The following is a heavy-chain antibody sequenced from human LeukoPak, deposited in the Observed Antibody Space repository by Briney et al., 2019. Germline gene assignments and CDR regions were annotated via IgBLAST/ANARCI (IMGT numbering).Heavy chain of an antibody. D-gene: IGHD2-2*01. CDR2: IYPGDSDT. Sequence: GESLKISWKGSGYSFTDYWIGWVRQMPGKGLEWMGIIYPGDSDTRYSPSFQGQVTISADKSISTAYLQWSSLKASDTAMYYCARRLGYCDSTSCSGYMDVWGKGTTVTVSS. V-gene: IGHV5-51*01. CDR1: GYSFTDYW. J-gene: IGHJ6*03. CDR3: ARRLGYCDSTSCSGYMDV.